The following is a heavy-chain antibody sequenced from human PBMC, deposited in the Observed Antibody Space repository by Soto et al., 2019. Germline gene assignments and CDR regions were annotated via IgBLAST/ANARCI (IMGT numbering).Heavy chain of an antibody. CDR1: GYTFTSYY. CDR3: ARVVDYCDSSGYPDY. CDR2: INPSGGST. D-gene: IGHD3-22*01. V-gene: IGHV1-46*01. Sequence: QVQLVQSGAEVKKPGASVKVSCKASGYTFTSYYMHWVRQAPGQGLEWMGIINPSGGSTSYGQKFQGRATLTRDTSTPTVCSDLTGLSSADTAVYYGARVVDYCDSSGYPDYWGQGTLVTVSS. J-gene: IGHJ4*02.